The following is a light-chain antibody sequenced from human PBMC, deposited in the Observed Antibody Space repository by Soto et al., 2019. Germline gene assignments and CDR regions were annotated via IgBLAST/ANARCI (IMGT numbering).Light chain of an antibody. V-gene: IGLV4-69*01. CDR2: LNSDGSH. Sequence: QSVLTQSPSASASLGASVKLTCTLSSGHSSYAIAWHQQQPEKGPRYLMKLNSDGSHSKGDGIPDRFSGSSSGTERYLTIPSLQSEDEADYYCQTWSTGIRVFGGGTKLTVL. CDR3: QTWSTGIRV. CDR1: SGHSSYA. J-gene: IGLJ3*02.